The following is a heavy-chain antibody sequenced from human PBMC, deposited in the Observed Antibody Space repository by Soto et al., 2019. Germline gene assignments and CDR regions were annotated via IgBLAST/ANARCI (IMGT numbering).Heavy chain of an antibody. D-gene: IGHD1-26*01. V-gene: IGHV3-53*01. CDR2: IYSGGST. CDR3: VRVPISGSYADY. CDR1: GFTVSSNY. J-gene: IGHJ4*02. Sequence: GGSLRLSCAASGFTVSSNYMSWVRQAPGKGLEWVSVIYSGGSTYYADSVKGRFTISRDNSKNTLYLQMNSLRAEDTAVYYCVRVPISGSYADYWGQGTLVTVSS.